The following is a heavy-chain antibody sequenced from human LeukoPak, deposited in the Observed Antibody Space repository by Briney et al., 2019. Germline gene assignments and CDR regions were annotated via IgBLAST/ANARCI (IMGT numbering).Heavy chain of an antibody. V-gene: IGHV1-69*06. CDR2: IIPIFGTA. D-gene: IGHD3-22*01. CDR1: GGTFSSYA. CDR3: ARELEGGYGFDY. Sequence: ASVKVSCKASGGTFSSYAISWVRQAPGQGLEWMGGIIPIFGTANYAQKFQGRVTITADKSTSTAYMELSSLRSEDTAVYYCARELEGGYGFDYWGQGTLVTVSS. J-gene: IGHJ4*02.